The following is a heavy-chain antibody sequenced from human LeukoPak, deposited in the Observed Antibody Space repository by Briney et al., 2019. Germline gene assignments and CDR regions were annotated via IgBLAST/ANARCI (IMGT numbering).Heavy chain of an antibody. V-gene: IGHV3-21*01. D-gene: IGHD6-6*01. CDR1: GFTFSSYS. Sequence: GGSLRLSCAASGFTFSSYSMNWVRQAPGKGLEWVSSISSSSSYIYYADSVKGRFTISRDNAKNSLYLQMNSLRAEDTAVYYCARDKQGIAARYYYYYYGMDVWGQGTTVTVSS. J-gene: IGHJ6*02. CDR2: ISSSSSYI. CDR3: ARDKQGIAARYYYYYYGMDV.